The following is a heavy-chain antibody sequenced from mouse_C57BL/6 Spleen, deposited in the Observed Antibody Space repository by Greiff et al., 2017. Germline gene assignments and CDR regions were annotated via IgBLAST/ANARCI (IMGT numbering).Heavy chain of an antibody. CDR3: AKELYDGYFDY. J-gene: IGHJ2*01. CDR2: ICPRDGST. CDR1: GYTFTSYD. V-gene: IGHV1-85*01. Sequence: VQLKQSGPGLVKPGASVKLSCTASGYTFTSYDINWVKQRPGQGLEWIGWICPRDGSTKYNEKFKGMATLTVDTSSSTAYMELHILTSEDSAVYFCAKELYDGYFDYWGQGTTLTVSS. D-gene: IGHD2-3*01.